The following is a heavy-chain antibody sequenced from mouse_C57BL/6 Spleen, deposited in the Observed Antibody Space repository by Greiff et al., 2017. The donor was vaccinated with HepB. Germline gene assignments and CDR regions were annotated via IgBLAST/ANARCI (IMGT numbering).Heavy chain of an antibody. Sequence: QVQLQQSGAELVKPGASVKMSCKASGYTFTSYWITWVKQRPGQGLEWIGDIYPGSGSTNYNEKFKSKATLTVDTSSSTAYMQLSSLTSEDSAVYYCARHGGNYFYAMDYWGQGTSVTVSS. CDR3: ARHGGNYFYAMDY. V-gene: IGHV1-55*01. CDR1: GYTFTSYW. D-gene: IGHD2-1*01. CDR2: IYPGSGST. J-gene: IGHJ4*01.